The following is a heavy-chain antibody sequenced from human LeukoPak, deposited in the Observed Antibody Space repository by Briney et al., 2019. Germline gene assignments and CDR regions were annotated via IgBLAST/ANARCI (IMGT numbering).Heavy chain of an antibody. CDR3: ARGWAAHWYFDL. CDR2: INHSGST. CDR1: GGSFSGYY. V-gene: IGHV4-34*01. Sequence: SETLSLTCAVYGGSFSGYYWSWIRQPPGKGLEWIGEINHSGSTNYNPSLKSRVTISVDTSKNQFPLKLSSVTAADTAVYYCARGWAAHWYFDLWGRGTLVTVSS. D-gene: IGHD6-25*01. J-gene: IGHJ2*01.